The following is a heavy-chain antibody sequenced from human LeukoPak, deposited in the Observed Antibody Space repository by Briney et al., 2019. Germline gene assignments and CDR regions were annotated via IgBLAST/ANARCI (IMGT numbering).Heavy chain of an antibody. CDR2: ISGSGGST. CDR1: GFTFSSYA. Sequence: PGGSLRLSCAASGFTFSSYAMSWVRQAPGKGLEWVSAISGSGGSTYYADSVKGRFTISRDNSKNTLYLQMNSLRAEDTAVYYCAKEPPGSREGDYYYMDVWGKGTTVTVSS. CDR3: AKEPPGSREGDYYYMDV. J-gene: IGHJ6*03. V-gene: IGHV3-23*01.